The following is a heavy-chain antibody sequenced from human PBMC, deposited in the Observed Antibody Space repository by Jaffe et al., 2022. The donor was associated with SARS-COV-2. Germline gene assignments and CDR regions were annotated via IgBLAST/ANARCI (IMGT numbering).Heavy chain of an antibody. J-gene: IGHJ5*02. CDR1: GYRFTSYW. CDR2: IYPGDFDI. D-gene: IGHD6-19*01. V-gene: IGHV5-51*01. CDR3: ARLASEGLSNWFDP. Sequence: EAQLVQSGAEVKEPGDSLKISCKGSGYRFTSYWIAWVRQRPGKGLEWMGIIYPGDFDIRYSPSFQGQVTISADYLINTAYLQWSSLKASDTAMYYCARLASEGLSNWFDPWGQGTLVTVSS.